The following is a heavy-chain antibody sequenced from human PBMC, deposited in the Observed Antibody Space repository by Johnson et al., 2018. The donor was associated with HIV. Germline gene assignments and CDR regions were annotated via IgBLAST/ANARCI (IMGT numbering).Heavy chain of an antibody. J-gene: IGHJ3*02. CDR3: ARDGMAATKANI. CDR2: IYSGGST. CDR1: GFTVSSNY. Sequence: VQLVESGGGVVQPGRSLRLSCAASGFTVSSNYMSWVRQAPGKGLEWVSVIYSGGSTYYADSVKGRFTISRDNSKNTLYLQMNSLRAEDTAVYYCARDGMAATKANIWGQGTMVTVSS. D-gene: IGHD1-14*01. V-gene: IGHV3-66*01.